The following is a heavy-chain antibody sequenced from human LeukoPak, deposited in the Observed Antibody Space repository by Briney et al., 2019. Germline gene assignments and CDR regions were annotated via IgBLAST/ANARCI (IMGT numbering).Heavy chain of an antibody. CDR2: IYHSGST. CDR3: ASVGESYFVFDI. J-gene: IGHJ3*02. Sequence: PSETLSLTCTVSGYSISSGYYWGWIRQPPGKGLEWIGSIYHSGSTYYNPSLKSRVTISVDTSKNQFSLKLSSVTAADTAVYYCASVGESYFVFDIWGQGTMVTVSS. D-gene: IGHD1-26*01. V-gene: IGHV4-38-2*02. CDR1: GYSISSGYY.